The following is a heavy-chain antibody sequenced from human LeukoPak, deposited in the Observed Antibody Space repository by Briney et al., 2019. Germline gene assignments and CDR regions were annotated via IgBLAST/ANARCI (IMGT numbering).Heavy chain of an antibody. Sequence: SSETLSLTCAVYARSFSGYYWSWIRQPPGKVLEWIGEINHSGSTNYNPSLKSRVTIPVDTPKNQFSLKLSSVTAADTAVYYCARSSRYYYGSGMHYYYYRDVWGKGTTVTISS. D-gene: IGHD3-10*01. CDR3: ARSSRYYYGSGMHYYYYRDV. CDR1: ARSFSGYY. CDR2: INHSGST. J-gene: IGHJ6*03. V-gene: IGHV4-34*01.